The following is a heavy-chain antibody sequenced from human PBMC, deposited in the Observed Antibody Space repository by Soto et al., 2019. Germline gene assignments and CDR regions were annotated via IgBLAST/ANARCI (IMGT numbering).Heavy chain of an antibody. V-gene: IGHV1-2*02. CDR1: GYTFTGYY. CDR2: INPNRCDT. J-gene: IGHJ6*02. Sequence: QVQLVQSGTELKRPGDSVKVSCKASGYTFTGYYVHWVRQAPGQGLEWMGWINPNRCDTYLAQRFQGRVTMNRDTSIGTAYMELRGLTSDDTAEYYCAKGGAIVAAGTRVYLYNAMDVWDQGTTVTVSS. CDR3: AKGGAIVAAGTRVYLYNAMDV. D-gene: IGHD1-26*01.